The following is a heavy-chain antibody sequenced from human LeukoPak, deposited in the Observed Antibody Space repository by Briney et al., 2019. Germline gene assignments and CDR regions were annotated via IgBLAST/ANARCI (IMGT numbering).Heavy chain of an antibody. CDR1: GYTFTGYY. V-gene: IGHV1-2*02. D-gene: IGHD1-1*01. CDR3: ARHGLNWNDGSDY. Sequence: ASVKVSCKASGYTFTGYYMHWVRQAPGQGLEWMGWINPNSGGTNYAQKFQGRVTMTRDTSISTAYMELSRLRSDDTAMYYCARHGLNWNDGSDYWGQGTLVTVSS. CDR2: INPNSGGT. J-gene: IGHJ4*02.